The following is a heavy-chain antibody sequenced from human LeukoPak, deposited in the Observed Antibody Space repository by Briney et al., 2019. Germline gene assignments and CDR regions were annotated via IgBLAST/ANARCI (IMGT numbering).Heavy chain of an antibody. CDR1: GFTFSSYW. CDR2: INTDGSST. CDR3: ARAGAGYYYYYYGMDV. J-gene: IGHJ6*02. D-gene: IGHD1-1*01. V-gene: IGHV3-74*01. Sequence: GGSLRLSCAASGFTFSSYWMHWVRQAPGKGLVWVSRINTDGSSTSYADSVKGRFTISRDNAKNTLYLQMNSLRVEDTAVYYCARAGAGYYYYYYGMDVWGQGTTVTVSS.